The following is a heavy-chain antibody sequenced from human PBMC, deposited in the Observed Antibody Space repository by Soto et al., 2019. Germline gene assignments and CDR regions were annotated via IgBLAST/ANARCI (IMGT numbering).Heavy chain of an antibody. J-gene: IGHJ5*02. D-gene: IGHD3-3*01. CDR1: GFTFSSYG. CDR2: ISYDGSNK. Sequence: GGSLRLSCAASGFTFSSYGMHWVRQAPGKGLEWVAVISYDGSNKYYADSVKGRFTISRDNSKNTLYLQMNSLRAEDTAVYYCAKDGRAFGVVIIDGFDPWGQGTLVTVSS. V-gene: IGHV3-30*18. CDR3: AKDGRAFGVVIIDGFDP.